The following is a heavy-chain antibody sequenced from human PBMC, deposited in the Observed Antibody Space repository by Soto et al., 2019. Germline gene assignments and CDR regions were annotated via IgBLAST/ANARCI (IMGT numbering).Heavy chain of an antibody. CDR3: ARESYGSGSYDGMDV. CDR2: TYYRSKWYN. V-gene: IGHV6-1*01. CDR1: GDSVSSNNAA. Sequence: SQTLSLTCVISGDSVSSNNAAWNWIRQSPSRGLEWLGRTYYRSKWYNDYAVSVKSRIDINPDTSKNQFSLQLNSVSLEDAAMYYCARESYGSGSYDGMDVWGQGTTVTVSS. D-gene: IGHD3-10*01. J-gene: IGHJ6*02.